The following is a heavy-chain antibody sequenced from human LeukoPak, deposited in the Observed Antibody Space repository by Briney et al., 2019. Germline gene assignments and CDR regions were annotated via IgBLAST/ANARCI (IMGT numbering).Heavy chain of an antibody. CDR3: ARVGGTNYYYYGMDV. Sequence: TSETLSLTCTVSGGSISNYYWSWIRQPPGKGLEWIGYIYYSGSTNYNPSLKSRVTISVDTSKNQFSLKLSSVTAADTAVYCCARVGGTNYYYYGMDVWGQGTTVTVSS. J-gene: IGHJ6*02. CDR1: GGSISNYY. CDR2: IYYSGST. D-gene: IGHD1-26*01. V-gene: IGHV4-59*01.